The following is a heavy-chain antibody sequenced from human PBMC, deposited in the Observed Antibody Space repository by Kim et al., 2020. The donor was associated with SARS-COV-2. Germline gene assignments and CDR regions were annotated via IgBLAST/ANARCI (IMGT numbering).Heavy chain of an antibody. J-gene: IGHJ4*02. CDR3: ARHLFGYYDSSGSAFDY. V-gene: IGHV5-51*01. D-gene: IGHD3-22*01. Sequence: FQGQFTISADKSISTAYLQWSSLKASDTAMYYCARHLFGYYDSSGSAFDYWGQGTLVTVSS.